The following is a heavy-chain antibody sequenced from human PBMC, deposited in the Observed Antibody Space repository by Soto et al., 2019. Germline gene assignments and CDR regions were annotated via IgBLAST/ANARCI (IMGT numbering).Heavy chain of an antibody. V-gene: IGHV4-59*08. D-gene: IGHD3-10*01. CDR2: IYYSGST. CDR1: GGSISSYY. J-gene: IGHJ4*02. Sequence: SETLSLTCTVSGGSISSYYWSWIRQPPGKGLEWIGYIYYSGSTNYNPSLKSRVTISVDTSKNQFSLKLNSMTAADTAVYYCARHNYRSGSTWFAYWGQGTLVSVAS. CDR3: ARHNYRSGSTWFAY.